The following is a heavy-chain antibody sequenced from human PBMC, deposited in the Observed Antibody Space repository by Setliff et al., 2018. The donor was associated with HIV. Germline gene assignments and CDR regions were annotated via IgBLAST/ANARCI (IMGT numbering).Heavy chain of an antibody. CDR1: GFTFRSYA. CDR2: ISGSGRST. J-gene: IGHJ4*02. V-gene: IGHV3-23*01. D-gene: IGHD3-10*01. CDR3: ARNWGFYNSGSLVFDY. Sequence: GGSLRLSCAASGFTFRSYAMNWVRQAPGKGLEWVSAISGSGRSTYYADSVKGRFTISRDNAKSSLSLQMHNLRAEDTATYYCARNWGFYNSGSLVFDYWGQGTLVTVSS.